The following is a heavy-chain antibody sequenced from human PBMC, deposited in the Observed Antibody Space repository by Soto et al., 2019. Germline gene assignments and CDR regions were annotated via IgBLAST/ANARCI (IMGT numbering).Heavy chain of an antibody. D-gene: IGHD3-16*01. CDR1: WGSISSYY. Sequence: SETLSLTCTVSWGSISSYYWSWIRQPPGKGLEWIGYIYYSGSTNYNPSLKSRVTMTTATSTNTVFLELRSLKSDDTAIYYCARDWFGVDYWGQGTLVTVSS. CDR2: IYYSGST. V-gene: IGHV4-59*01. CDR3: ARDWFGVDY. J-gene: IGHJ4*02.